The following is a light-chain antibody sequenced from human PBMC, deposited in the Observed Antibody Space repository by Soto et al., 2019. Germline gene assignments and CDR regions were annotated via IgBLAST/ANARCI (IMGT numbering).Light chain of an antibody. CDR1: QSIRNS. CDR2: TAY. J-gene: IGKJ1*01. Sequence: IQLTQSPSSLSASVGDRVTITCRASQSIRNSLNWYKQKPGKAPKLLIYTAYSLQSGVPSRFSGSGSGTDFTLTISSLQPEDFATYYCQQSYTTTWTFGQGTKVDIK. CDR3: QQSYTTTWT. V-gene: IGKV1-39*01.